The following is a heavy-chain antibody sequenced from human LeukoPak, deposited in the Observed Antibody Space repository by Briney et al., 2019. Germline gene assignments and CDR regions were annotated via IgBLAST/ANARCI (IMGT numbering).Heavy chain of an antibody. V-gene: IGHV1-69*13. CDR2: IIPIFGTA. CDR3: ARAPGYCSSTSCYEYYYYYGMDV. J-gene: IGHJ6*02. D-gene: IGHD2-2*01. CDR1: GGTFSSYA. Sequence: SVKVSCKASGGTFSSYAISWVRQAPGQGLEWMGGIIPIFGTANYAQKFQGRVTIAADESTSAAYMELSSLRSEDTAVYYCARAPGYCSSTSCYEYYYYYGMDVWGQGTTVTVSS.